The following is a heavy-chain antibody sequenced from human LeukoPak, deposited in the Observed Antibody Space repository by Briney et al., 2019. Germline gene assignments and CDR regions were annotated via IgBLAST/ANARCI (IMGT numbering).Heavy chain of an antibody. CDR1: GFTFSNYW. D-gene: IGHD1-1*01. Sequence: GGSLRLSCAASGFTFSNYWMTWVRQAPGKWLEWVANIKQDGSQKYYVDSVKGRFTISRDNAKDSLYLQINSLRAEDTAVYYCARYSYNYRAWDYWGQGTLVTVSS. CDR2: IKQDGSQK. V-gene: IGHV3-7*01. J-gene: IGHJ4*02. CDR3: ARYSYNYRAWDY.